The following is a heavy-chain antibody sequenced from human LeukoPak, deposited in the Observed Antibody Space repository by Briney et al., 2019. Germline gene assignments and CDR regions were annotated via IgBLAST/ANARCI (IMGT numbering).Heavy chain of an antibody. D-gene: IGHD3-9*01. CDR3: ARDEGVLRYFDWLFGFDY. CDR1: GYTFTSYG. CDR2: ISAYNGNT. J-gene: IGHJ4*02. Sequence: ASVKVSCKASGYTFTSYGISWVRQAPGQGLEWMGWISAYNGNTNYAQKLQGRVTMTTDTSTSTAYMELRSLRSDDTAVYYCARDEGVLRYFDWLFGFDYWGQGTLVTVSP. V-gene: IGHV1-18*04.